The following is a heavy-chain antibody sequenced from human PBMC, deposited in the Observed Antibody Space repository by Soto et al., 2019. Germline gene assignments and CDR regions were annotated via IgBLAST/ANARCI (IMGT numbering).Heavy chain of an antibody. Sequence: QDQLVQSGAEVKKPGSSVKVSCKASGGTFSSHTFSWVRQAPGQGLEWMGRIIPALGTATYAQKFQGRVTITADESATTVDMELNSLRSEDTAVYYCARPDFCDYWYFELWGRGTLVTVSS. CDR1: GGTFSSHT. D-gene: IGHD2-21*02. CDR2: IIPALGTA. V-gene: IGHV1-69*08. CDR3: ARPDFCDYWYFEL. J-gene: IGHJ2*01.